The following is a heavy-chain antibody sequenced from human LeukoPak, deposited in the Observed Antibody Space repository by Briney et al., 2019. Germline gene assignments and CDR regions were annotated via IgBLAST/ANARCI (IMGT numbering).Heavy chain of an antibody. D-gene: IGHD1-26*01. CDR1: GGSISSSSYY. CDR3: ASSPKWEVLLDS. J-gene: IGHJ4*02. CDR2: IYYSANT. Sequence: SETLSLTCTVSGGSISSSSYYWGWIRQPPGKGLEWIGTIYYSANTYYSPSLKSRVTISVDTSKNQFSLRLSSVTAADTAVYYCASSPKWEVLLDSWGQGTLVTVSS. V-gene: IGHV4-39*07.